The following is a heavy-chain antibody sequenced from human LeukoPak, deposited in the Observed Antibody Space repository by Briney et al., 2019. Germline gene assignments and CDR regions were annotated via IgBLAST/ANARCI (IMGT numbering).Heavy chain of an antibody. Sequence: GRSLTPSCAASALTFSSYAMRWVRQAPGKGLEWVAVISYDGSNKYYADSVKGRFTISRDNSKNTLYLQMNSLRAEDAAVYYCARERGQAAENWFDPWGQGTLVTVSS. CDR1: ALTFSSYA. CDR3: ARERGQAAENWFDP. D-gene: IGHD6-25*01. V-gene: IGHV3-30-3*01. J-gene: IGHJ5*02. CDR2: ISYDGSNK.